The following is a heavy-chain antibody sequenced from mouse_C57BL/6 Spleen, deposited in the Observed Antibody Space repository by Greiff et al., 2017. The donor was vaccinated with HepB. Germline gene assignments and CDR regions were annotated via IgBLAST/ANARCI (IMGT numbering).Heavy chain of an antibody. Sequence: VQLQESGAELVKPGASVKMSCKASGYTFTSYWITWVKQRPGQGLEWIGDIYPGSGSTNYNEKFKSKATLTVDTSSSTAYMQLSSLTSEDSAVYYCAREGNYYGSSYQAWFAYWGQGTLVTVSA. CDR2: IYPGSGST. CDR1: GYTFTSYW. D-gene: IGHD1-1*01. V-gene: IGHV1-55*01. CDR3: AREGNYYGSSYQAWFAY. J-gene: IGHJ3*01.